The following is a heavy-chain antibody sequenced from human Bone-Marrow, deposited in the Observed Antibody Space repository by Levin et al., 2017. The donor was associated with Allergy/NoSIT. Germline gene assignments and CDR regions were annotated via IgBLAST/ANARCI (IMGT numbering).Heavy chain of an antibody. CDR1: GFSFSTYW. V-gene: IGHV3-74*01. D-gene: IGHD2-15*01. CDR2: INNDGSSA. Sequence: GGSLRLSCAASGFSFSTYWMHWVRQVPGKGLVWVSRINNDGSSANYADSVKGRFTISRDNARNTLSLQMSSLRAEDTAIYYCARQEVCSSSCYSLTAFNMWGQGTMVTVSS. J-gene: IGHJ3*02. CDR3: ARQEVCSSSCYSLTAFNM.